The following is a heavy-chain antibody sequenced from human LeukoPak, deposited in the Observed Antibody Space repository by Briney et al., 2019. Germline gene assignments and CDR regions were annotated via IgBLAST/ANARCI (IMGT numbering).Heavy chain of an antibody. V-gene: IGHV3-30-3*01. CDR3: ARSDGVLLWFGELGNMDV. CDR1: GFTFSSYA. CDR2: ISYDGSNK. J-gene: IGHJ6*02. Sequence: PGGSLRLSCAASGFTFSSYAMHWVRQAPGKGLEWVAVISYDGSNKYYADSVKGRFTISGDNSKNTLYLQMNSLRAEDTAVYYCARSDGVLLWFGELGNMDVWGQGTTVTVSS. D-gene: IGHD3-10*01.